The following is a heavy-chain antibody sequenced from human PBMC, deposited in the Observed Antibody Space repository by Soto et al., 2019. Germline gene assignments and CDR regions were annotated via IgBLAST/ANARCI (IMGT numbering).Heavy chain of an antibody. CDR2: INPNSGGT. V-gene: IGHV1-2*04. D-gene: IGHD6-13*01. Sequence: ASVKVSCKASGYTFTGYYMHWVRQAPGQGLEWMGWINPNSGGTNYAQKFQGWVTMTRDTSISTAYMELSRLRSDDTAVYYCAIVAAAGTWGWFDPWGQGTLVTVSS. CDR1: GYTFTGYY. CDR3: AIVAAAGTWGWFDP. J-gene: IGHJ5*02.